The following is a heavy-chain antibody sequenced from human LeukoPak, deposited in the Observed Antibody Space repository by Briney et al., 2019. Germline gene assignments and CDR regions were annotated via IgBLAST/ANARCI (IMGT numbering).Heavy chain of an antibody. Sequence: SETLSLTCTVSAGSISSYYWSWFRQPPGKGLEWIGYIDYSGSTNYNPSLKSRVTISVDTSKNQFSLKLSSATAADTAVYYCASIAAAGTGYFDYWGQGILVTVSS. V-gene: IGHV4-59*01. D-gene: IGHD6-13*01. J-gene: IGHJ4*02. CDR1: AGSISSYY. CDR3: ASIAAAGTGYFDY. CDR2: IDYSGST.